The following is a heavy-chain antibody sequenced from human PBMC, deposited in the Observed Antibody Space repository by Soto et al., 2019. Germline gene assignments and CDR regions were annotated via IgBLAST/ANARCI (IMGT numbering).Heavy chain of an antibody. CDR2: LAAEAGET. Sequence: ASVKVSCKVSGYSLSDLSIHWVRQAPGKGLEWMGGLAAEAGETIYAQKLQGRGTMTEDTSTDTAYMELSSLTSEDTAMYYCATLPRTIERTPAAIWSFDSWGQGTLVTVSS. D-gene: IGHD2-2*01. V-gene: IGHV1-24*01. J-gene: IGHJ4*02. CDR1: GYSLSDLS. CDR3: ATLPRTIERTPAAIWSFDS.